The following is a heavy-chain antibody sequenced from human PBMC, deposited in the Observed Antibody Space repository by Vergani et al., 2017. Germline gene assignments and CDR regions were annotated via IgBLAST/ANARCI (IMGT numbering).Heavy chain of an antibody. CDR1: GYTFTDYW. Sequence: EVQLVQSGAEVKKPGESLKISCEGSGYTFTDYWVGWVRQKPGKGLEWMGVVYARVSITRYSLSFEGQVTISADKSINTAYLEWDSLRASDSAMYYCVRRRGEQQEVDYGGQGTLVNV. J-gene: IGHJ4*02. CDR2: VYARVSIT. CDR3: VRRRGEQQEVDY. V-gene: IGHV5-51*01. D-gene: IGHD6-13*01.